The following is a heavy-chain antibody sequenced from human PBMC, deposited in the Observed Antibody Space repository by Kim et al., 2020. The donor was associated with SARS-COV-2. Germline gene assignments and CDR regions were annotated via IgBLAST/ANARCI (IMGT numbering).Heavy chain of an antibody. V-gene: IGHV5-10-1*01. Sequence: GESLKISCKGSGYSFTSYWISWVRQMPGKGLEWMGRIDPSDSYTNYSPSFQGHVTISADKSISTAYLQWSSLKASDTAMYYCASSGVERYYYYYGMDVWGQGTTVTVSS. D-gene: IGHD3-10*01. J-gene: IGHJ6*02. CDR2: IDPSDSYT. CDR1: GYSFTSYW. CDR3: ASSGVERYYYYYGMDV.